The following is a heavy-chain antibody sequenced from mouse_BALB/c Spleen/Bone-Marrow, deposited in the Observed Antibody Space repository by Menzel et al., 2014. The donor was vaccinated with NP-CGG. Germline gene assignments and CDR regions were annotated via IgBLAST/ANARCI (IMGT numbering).Heavy chain of an antibody. CDR2: ISYSGST. J-gene: IGHJ2*01. CDR3: ATYDGYYFDY. V-gene: IGHV3-8*02. D-gene: IGHD1-2*01. Sequence: DVKLQESGPSLVKPSQTLSLTCSVSGDSIXSGYWNWIRKFPGNKLEYMGYISYSGSTYYNPSLKSRISITRDTSKNHYYLQLNSVTAEDSATYYCATYDGYYFDYWGQGTTLTVSS. CDR1: GDSIXSGY.